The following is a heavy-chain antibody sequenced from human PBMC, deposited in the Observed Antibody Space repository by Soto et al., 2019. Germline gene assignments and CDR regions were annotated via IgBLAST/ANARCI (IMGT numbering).Heavy chain of an antibody. CDR3: AKALEKRLSSPFDN. D-gene: IGHD3-16*02. J-gene: IGHJ4*02. CDR1: EFTFNIYG. V-gene: IGHV3-30*18. CDR2: ISYDGSNK. Sequence: QVQLVESGGGVVQPGRSLRLSCAASEFTFNIYGMHWVRQTPGKGLEWVAIISYDGSNKYYADSVKGRFTISRDNSKKTLYLQMNDLRAEDTAVYYCAKALEKRLSSPFDNWGQGTLVTVSS.